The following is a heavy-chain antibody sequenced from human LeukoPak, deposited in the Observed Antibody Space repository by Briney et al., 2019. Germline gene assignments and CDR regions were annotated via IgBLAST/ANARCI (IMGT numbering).Heavy chain of an antibody. J-gene: IGHJ4*02. Sequence: SETLSLTCTVSGGSISSGEYYWSWIRQPPGKGLEWIGYIYYSGSTYYNPSLKSRVTISVDTSKNQFSLKLSSVTAADTAVYYCARLPPWGSYRYTYDYWGQGTLVTVSS. CDR2: IYYSGST. CDR1: GGSISSGEYY. V-gene: IGHV4-30-4*01. D-gene: IGHD3-16*02. CDR3: ARLPPWGSYRYTYDY.